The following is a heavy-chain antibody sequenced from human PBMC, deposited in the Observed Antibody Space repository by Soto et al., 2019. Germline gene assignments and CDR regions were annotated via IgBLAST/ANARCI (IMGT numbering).Heavy chain of an antibody. CDR2: ISSSGSTI. V-gene: IGHV3-48*03. D-gene: IGHD2-2*01. J-gene: IGHJ6*02. Sequence: PGGSLRLSCAASGFTFSSYEMNWVRQAPGKGLEWVSYISSSGSTIYYADSVKGRFTISRDNAKNSLYLQMNSLRAEDTAVYYCARDRVVVVPAARGRYYGMDVWGQGTTVTVSS. CDR1: GFTFSSYE. CDR3: ARDRVVVVPAARGRYYGMDV.